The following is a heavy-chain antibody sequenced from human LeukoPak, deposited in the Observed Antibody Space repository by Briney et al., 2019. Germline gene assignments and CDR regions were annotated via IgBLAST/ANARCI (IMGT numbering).Heavy chain of an antibody. CDR3: ARAPYYDILTGYWP. CDR1: GYTFSGYF. V-gene: IGHV1-2*02. CDR2: INPDSGAT. D-gene: IGHD3-9*01. Sequence: ASVKVSCKASGYTFSGYFLHWVRQAPGQGLEWMGWINPDSGATNYAQNFQGRVTMTRGTSISTAYMELSSLRSEDTAVYYCARAPYYDILTGYWPWGQGTLVTVSS. J-gene: IGHJ5*02.